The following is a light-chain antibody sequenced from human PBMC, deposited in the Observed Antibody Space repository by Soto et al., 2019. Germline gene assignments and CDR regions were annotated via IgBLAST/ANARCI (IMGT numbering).Light chain of an antibody. CDR2: AAS. CDR3: QQLTSYPRST. Sequence: DIQLTQSPSFLSASVGDRVTITCRASQGISNYLAWYQQRPGKAHKLLIYAASTLQTGVPSRFSGSGCGTEFTLTISSLQPEDFATYHCQQLTSYPRSTFGQGTRLEIK. V-gene: IGKV1-9*01. J-gene: IGKJ5*01. CDR1: QGISNY.